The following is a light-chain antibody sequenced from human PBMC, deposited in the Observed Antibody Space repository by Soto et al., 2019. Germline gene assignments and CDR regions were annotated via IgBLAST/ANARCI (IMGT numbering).Light chain of an antibody. CDR3: CSYAGSDTLI. CDR2: AVN. V-gene: IGLV2-18*02. J-gene: IGLJ2*01. Sequence: QSVLTQPPSVSGSPGQSVTISCTGTSSDVGAYDRVSWYQQPPGTAPKLVIHAVNRRPSGVPDRFSGSKSGNTASLTISGLQAEDEADYYCCSYAGSDTLIFGGGTKVTVL. CDR1: SSDVGAYDR.